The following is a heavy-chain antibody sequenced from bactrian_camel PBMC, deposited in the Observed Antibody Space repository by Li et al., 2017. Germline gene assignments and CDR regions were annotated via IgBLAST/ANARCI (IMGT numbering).Heavy chain of an antibody. Sequence: VQLVESGGGSAQAGGSLRLSCAASVRSDCMGWFREAPGKEREGVALITGDGGTTYSDSVKGRFAISQDNDKNTLYLQMNSLKPEDTAMYYCAYESGTTPASCRRRGPGGYWGQGTQVTVS. V-gene: IGHV3S53*01. D-gene: IGHD2*01. J-gene: IGHJ4*01. CDR1: VRSDC. CDR3: AYESGTTPASCRRRGPGGY. CDR2: ITGDGGT.